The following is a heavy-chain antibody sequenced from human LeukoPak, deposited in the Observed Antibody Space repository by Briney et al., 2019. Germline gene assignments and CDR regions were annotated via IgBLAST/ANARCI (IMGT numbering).Heavy chain of an antibody. CDR3: ARDRGSGGSGSYYPFDH. CDR1: GFTVSSNY. J-gene: IGHJ4*02. V-gene: IGHV3-53*01. Sequence: GRSLRLSCAASGFTVSSNYMSWVRQAPGKGLEWVSVIYSGGNTYYADSVKGRFTISRDNSKNTLYLQMNSLRAEDTAVYYCARDRGSGGSGSYYPFDHWGQGTLVTVSS. D-gene: IGHD3-10*01. CDR2: IYSGGNT.